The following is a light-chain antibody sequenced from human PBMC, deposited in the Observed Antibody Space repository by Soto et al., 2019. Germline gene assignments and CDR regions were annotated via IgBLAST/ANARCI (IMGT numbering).Light chain of an antibody. Sequence: QSVLPQPRSVSGSPGQSVTISCTGTSSDVGGYNYVSWYQQHPGKAPKLMIYDVSKRPSGVPDRFSGSKSGNTASLTISGRQAEDEADYYCCSYAGSSFVFGTGTKLTVL. J-gene: IGLJ1*01. CDR2: DVS. V-gene: IGLV2-11*01. CDR1: SSDVGGYNY. CDR3: CSYAGSSFV.